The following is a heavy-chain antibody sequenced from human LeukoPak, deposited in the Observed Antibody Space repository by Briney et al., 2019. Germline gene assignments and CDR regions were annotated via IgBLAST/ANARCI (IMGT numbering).Heavy chain of an antibody. CDR3: ARRKGGWFDP. CDR2: IYYSGTT. CDR1: GGSISSSDSY. J-gene: IGHJ5*02. D-gene: IGHD1-14*01. V-gene: IGHV4-39*02. Sequence: SETQSLTCTVSGGSISSSDSYWGWIRQPPGKGLEWIGNIYYSGTTYYNPSLKSRVTISVDTSKNHFSLKLSSVTAADTAVYYCARRKGGWFDPWGQGTLVTVSS.